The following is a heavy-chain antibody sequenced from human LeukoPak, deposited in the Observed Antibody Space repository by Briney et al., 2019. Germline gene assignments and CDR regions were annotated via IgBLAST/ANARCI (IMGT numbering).Heavy chain of an antibody. CDR3: AGGRTARGYCSGGSCYYYMDV. V-gene: IGHV1-8*01. CDR1: GYTFTSYD. Sequence: ASVKVSCKASGYTFTSYDINWVRQATGQGLEWMGWMNPNSGNTGYAQKFQGRVTMTRNTSISTAYMELSSLRSEDTAVYYCAGGRTARGYCSGGSCYYYMDVWGKGTTVTISS. J-gene: IGHJ6*03. D-gene: IGHD2-15*01. CDR2: MNPNSGNT.